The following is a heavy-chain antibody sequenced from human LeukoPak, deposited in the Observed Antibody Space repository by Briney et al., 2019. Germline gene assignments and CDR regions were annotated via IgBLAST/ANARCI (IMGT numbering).Heavy chain of an antibody. CDR2: ISYDGSNK. J-gene: IGHJ4*02. Sequence: PGRSLRLSCATSGFIFNTYPMHWVRQAPGKGLESVTVISYDGSNKYYADSVKGRFTISRDNSKNTLYLQMNSLRVEDTAVYHCARDRREGYNYVHSWGQGTLVTVSS. V-gene: IGHV3-30*04. CDR1: GFIFNTYP. CDR3: ARDRREGYNYVHS. D-gene: IGHD5-24*01.